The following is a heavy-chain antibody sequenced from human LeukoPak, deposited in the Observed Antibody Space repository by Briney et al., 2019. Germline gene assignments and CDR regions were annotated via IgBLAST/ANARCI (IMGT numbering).Heavy chain of an antibody. CDR2: INSDGSGT. CDR1: GFTFSSYW. Sequence: GGSLRLSCAASGFTFSSYWMHWVRQAPGKGLVWVSRINSDGSGTTYADSVKGRFTISRDNSKITLYLQMNSLRAEDTAVYYCAKDISASKTYYFHYWGQGTLVTVSS. V-gene: IGHV3-74*01. J-gene: IGHJ4*02. CDR3: AKDISASKTYYFHY. D-gene: IGHD4-11*01.